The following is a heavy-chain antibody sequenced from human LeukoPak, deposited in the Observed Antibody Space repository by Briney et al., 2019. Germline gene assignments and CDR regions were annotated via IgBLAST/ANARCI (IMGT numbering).Heavy chain of an antibody. V-gene: IGHV4-59*01. D-gene: IGHD3-3*01. CDR2: IYYSGST. J-gene: IGHJ3*02. CDR1: GGSISSYY. CDR3: ARDYPYYYDFWSGTPSSAFDI. Sequence: PSETLSLTCTVSGGSISSYYWSWIRQPPGKGLGWIGYIYYSGSTNYNPSLKSRVTISVDTSKNQFSLKLSSVTAADTAVYYCARDYPYYYDFWSGTPSSAFDIWGQGTMVTVSS.